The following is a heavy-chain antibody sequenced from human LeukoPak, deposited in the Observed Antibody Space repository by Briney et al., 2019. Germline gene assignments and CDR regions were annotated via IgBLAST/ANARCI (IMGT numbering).Heavy chain of an antibody. V-gene: IGHV1-2*02. CDR1: GYTFTGYY. J-gene: IGHJ3*02. CDR2: INPNSGDT. D-gene: IGHD2-2*01. CDR3: ARDWYQKAFDI. Sequence: ASVKVSCKASGYTFTGYYMHWVRQAPGQGLEWMGWINPNSGDTNYAQKFQGRVTMTRDTSISTAYMELSRLRSDDTAEYYCARDWYQKAFDIWGQGTMVTVSS.